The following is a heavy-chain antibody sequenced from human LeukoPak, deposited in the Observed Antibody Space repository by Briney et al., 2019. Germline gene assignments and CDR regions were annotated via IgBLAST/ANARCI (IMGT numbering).Heavy chain of an antibody. J-gene: IGHJ4*02. CDR2: IYYSGST. V-gene: IGHV4-59*01. CDR3: ARGVPEYYDFWSGYFYYFDY. CDR1: GGSISSYY. Sequence: NPSETLSLTCTVSGGSISSYYWSWIRQPPGKGLEWIGYIYYSGSTNYNPSLKSRVTISVDTSKNQFSLKLTSVTAADTAVYYCARGVPEYYDFWSGYFYYFDYWGLGTLVTVSS. D-gene: IGHD3-3*01.